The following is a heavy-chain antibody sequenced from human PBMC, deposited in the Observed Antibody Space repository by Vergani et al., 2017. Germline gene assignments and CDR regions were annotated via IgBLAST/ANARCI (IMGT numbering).Heavy chain of an antibody. D-gene: IGHD6-13*01. CDR2: GSWNSETI. Sequence: EEKLVESGGGLVQPGRSLRLSCEASGFRFDEYAMHWVRRVPGKGLEWVSGGSWNSETIRYADAVKGRFTISRDNAKSSLYLQLDSLSPEDTAHYYCAKGQQLVFFSVDVWGIGTSVTVTA. CDR1: GFRFDEYA. J-gene: IGHJ6*04. V-gene: IGHV3-9*01. CDR3: AKGQQLVFFSVDV.